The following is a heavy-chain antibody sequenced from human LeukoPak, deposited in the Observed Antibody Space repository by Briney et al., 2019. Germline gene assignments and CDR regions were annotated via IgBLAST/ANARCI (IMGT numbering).Heavy chain of an antibody. D-gene: IGHD3-3*01. Sequence: GGSLRLSCAASGFTFDDYAMTWVRQAPGKGPEWVSAINWNGGSTHYAGSVKGRFTISRDNAKKSLYLQMNNLRAEDTAFYHCARVWKTVTIFGVVGGFDPWGQGTLVTVSS. CDR3: ARVWKTVTIFGVVGGFDP. J-gene: IGHJ5*02. CDR2: INWNGGST. CDR1: GFTFDDYA. V-gene: IGHV3-20*01.